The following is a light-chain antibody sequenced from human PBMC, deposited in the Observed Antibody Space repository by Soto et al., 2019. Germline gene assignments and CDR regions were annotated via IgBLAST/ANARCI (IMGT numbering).Light chain of an antibody. CDR2: GAS. J-gene: IGKJ2*01. V-gene: IGKV3-15*01. CDR1: QSVSSD. Sequence: EIVMTQSPVTLSVSPGERATLSCRASQSVSSDFAWYQQKPGQSPRLLIYGASTRATGIPARFSGSGSGTEFTLTISSLQSEDFAVYYCQQYNNWPHTCGQGTNLEIK. CDR3: QQYNNWPHT.